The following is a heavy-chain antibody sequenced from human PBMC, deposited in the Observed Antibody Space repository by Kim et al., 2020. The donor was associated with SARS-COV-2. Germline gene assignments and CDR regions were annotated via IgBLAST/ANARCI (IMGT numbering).Heavy chain of an antibody. CDR3: ARDRGYGDYGAYSYGMDV. J-gene: IGHJ6*02. D-gene: IGHD4-17*01. CDR2: ISSSSSTI. CDR1: GFTFSSYT. V-gene: IGHV3-48*02. Sequence: GGSLRLSCAASGFTFSSYTMNWVRQAPGKGLEWVSYISSSSSTIYYADSVKGRFTISRDNAKNSLYLQMNSLRDEDTAVYYCARDRGYGDYGAYSYGMDVWGQGPTVTVSS.